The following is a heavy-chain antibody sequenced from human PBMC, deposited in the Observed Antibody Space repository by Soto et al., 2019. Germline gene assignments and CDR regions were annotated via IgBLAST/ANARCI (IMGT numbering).Heavy chain of an antibody. CDR1: GYTFSSYY. CDR3: ARDGYYGMDV. V-gene: IGHV1-46*01. CDR2: INPSGGST. Sequence: PSVKVSCKASGYTFSSYYMRWVRQAPGQGLEYMGIINPSGGSTSYAQKFQGRVTMTRDTSTSTAYMELSSLRSEDTAVYYCARDGYYGMDVWGQGTTVTVSS. J-gene: IGHJ6*02.